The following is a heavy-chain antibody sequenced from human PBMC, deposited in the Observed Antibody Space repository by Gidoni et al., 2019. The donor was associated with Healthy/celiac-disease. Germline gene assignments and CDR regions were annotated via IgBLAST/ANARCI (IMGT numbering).Heavy chain of an antibody. V-gene: IGHV3-21*01. D-gene: IGHD3-22*01. CDR1: GFTFSSYS. Sequence: EVQLVESGGGLVKPGGSLRLSCAASGFTFSSYSMNWVRQAPGKGLEWVSSISSSSSYIYYADSVKGRFTISRDNAKNSLYLQMNSLRAEDTAVYYCARAEGSSGYYYEFDYWGQGTLVTVSS. CDR3: ARAEGSSGYYYEFDY. CDR2: ISSSSSYI. J-gene: IGHJ4*02.